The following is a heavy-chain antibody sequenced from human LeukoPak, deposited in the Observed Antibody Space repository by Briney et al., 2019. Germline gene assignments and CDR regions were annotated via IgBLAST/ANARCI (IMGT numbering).Heavy chain of an antibody. CDR1: GFNFSGYE. J-gene: IGHJ6*02. CDR3: AHYDWDV. V-gene: IGHV3-48*03. Sequence: GGSLRLSCAASGFNFSGYEMNWVRQAAGQGLEWVSYISSRGDSRHYADSVRGRFVISRDNAKNSLYLQMYSLRVEDTAVYYCAHYDWDVWGQGTTVTVYS. D-gene: IGHD4-17*01. CDR2: ISSRGDSR.